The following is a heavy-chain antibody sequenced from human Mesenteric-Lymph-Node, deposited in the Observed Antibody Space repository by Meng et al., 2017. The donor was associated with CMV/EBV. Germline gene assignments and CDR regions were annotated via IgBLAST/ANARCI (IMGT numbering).Heavy chain of an antibody. CDR3: ARVPVDTAMYFDY. D-gene: IGHD5-18*01. V-gene: IGHV3-48*04. CDR2: ISSSSSTI. J-gene: IGHJ4*02. Sequence: GESLKISCAASGFTFSSYSMNWVRQAPGKGLEWVSYISSSSSTIYYADSVKGRFTISRDNAKNSLYLQMNSLRAEDTAVYYCARVPVDTAMYFDYWGQGTLVTVSS. CDR1: GFTFSSYS.